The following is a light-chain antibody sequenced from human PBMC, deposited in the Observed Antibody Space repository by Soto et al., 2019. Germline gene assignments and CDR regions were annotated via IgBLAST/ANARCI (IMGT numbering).Light chain of an antibody. CDR3: QQGHSMPFT. CDR1: QSITNS. Sequence: DIQMTQSPSSLSASVGDRVTITCRGSQSITNSLNWYQHKPGKAPTLVVYAASSLQSGVQSRFSGSGSGTDFTLTISSLQPEDFATYFGQQGHSMPFTFGPGTKVDIK. V-gene: IGKV1-39*01. J-gene: IGKJ3*01. CDR2: AAS.